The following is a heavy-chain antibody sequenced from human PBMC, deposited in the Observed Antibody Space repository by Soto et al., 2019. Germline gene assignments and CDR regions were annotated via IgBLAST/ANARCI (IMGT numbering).Heavy chain of an antibody. CDR1: GGSFSGYY. J-gene: IGHJ5*02. D-gene: IGHD3-3*01. Sequence: SETLSLTCTVYGGSFSGYYWSWIRQPPGKGLEWIGEINHSGSTNYNPSLKSRVTISVDTSKNQFSLKLSSVTAADTAVYYCARGPYYDFWSGAFRNWFDPWGQGTLVTV. CDR2: INHSGST. CDR3: ARGPYYDFWSGAFRNWFDP. V-gene: IGHV4-34*01.